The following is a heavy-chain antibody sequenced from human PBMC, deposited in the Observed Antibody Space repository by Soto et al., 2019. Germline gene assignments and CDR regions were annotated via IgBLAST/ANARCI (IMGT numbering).Heavy chain of an antibody. CDR3: GKHEGYCSRTTCSSVDH. Sequence: GESLKISCKASGYKFSSYWIAWLRQVPGKGLEWMGVIYPAASDARYSPSFQGQVIISADKSINTAYLQWSSLKASDTAMYYCGKHEGYCSRTTCSSVDHWGQGTLVTVSS. J-gene: IGHJ4*02. D-gene: IGHD2-2*01. CDR2: IYPAASDA. V-gene: IGHV5-51*01. CDR1: GYKFSSYW.